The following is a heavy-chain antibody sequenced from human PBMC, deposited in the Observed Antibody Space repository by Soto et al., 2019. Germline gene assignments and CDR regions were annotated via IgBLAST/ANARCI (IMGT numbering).Heavy chain of an antibody. J-gene: IGHJ4*01. Sequence: GVSLRRSCSASGFTFDSPYSHAISWVRQSPGKGPEWVSTISSNGANTHYADSVQGRFTISKDASRNTVHLHMNSLRADDTATYFCVSWVSAHFDYWGHGTPVTV. V-gene: IGHV3-23*01. CDR2: ISSNGANT. D-gene: IGHD2-8*01. CDR3: VSWVSAHFDY. CDR1: GFTFDSPYSHA.